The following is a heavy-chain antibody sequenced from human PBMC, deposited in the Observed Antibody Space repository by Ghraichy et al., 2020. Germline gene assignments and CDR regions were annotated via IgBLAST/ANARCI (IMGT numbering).Heavy chain of an antibody. Sequence: SETLSLTCTVSGGSVISVDYYWSWIRQPPGKGLESIWYLYYSGSTNYNPSRKSRVSIAVDTSKNQFSLKLGSVTAADTAVYYCARDGNDYGAYNWFDPWGHGNLVTV. V-gene: IGHV4-61*08. CDR3: ARDGNDYGAYNWFDP. CDR2: LYYSGST. D-gene: IGHD1-1*01. CDR1: GGSVISVDYY. J-gene: IGHJ5*02.